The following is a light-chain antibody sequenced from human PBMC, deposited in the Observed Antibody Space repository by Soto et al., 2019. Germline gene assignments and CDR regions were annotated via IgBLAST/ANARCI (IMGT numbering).Light chain of an antibody. V-gene: IGKV1-5*01. CDR1: QSISSW. CDR3: LQDINYPWT. J-gene: IGKJ1*01. Sequence: DIQMTQSPSTLSASVGDRVTITCRASQSISSWLAWYQQKPGKPPKVLIYGASKLQSGVPPRFSGSGSGTDFTLAISSLQPEDSATYYCLQDINYPWTFGQGTKVDIK. CDR2: GAS.